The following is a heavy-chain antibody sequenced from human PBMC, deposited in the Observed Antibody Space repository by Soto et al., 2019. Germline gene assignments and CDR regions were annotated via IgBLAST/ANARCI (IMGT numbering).Heavy chain of an antibody. J-gene: IGHJ6*02. D-gene: IGHD2-21*02. CDR3: ARDRCGGDCYIYDYYGMDV. V-gene: IGHV1-69*13. Sequence: GASVKVSCKASGGTFSSYAISWVRQAPGQGLEWMGGIIPIFGTANYAQKFQGRVTITADESTSTAYMELSSLRSEDTAVYYCARDRCGGDCYIYDYYGMDVWGQGTTVTVSS. CDR2: IIPIFGTA. CDR1: GGTFSSYA.